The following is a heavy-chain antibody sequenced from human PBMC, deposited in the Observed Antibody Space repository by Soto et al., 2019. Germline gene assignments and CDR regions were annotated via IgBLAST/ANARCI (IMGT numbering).Heavy chain of an antibody. CDR3: ASDLSGRADV. Sequence: PGGSLRLSCAASGFTFSSYSMNWVRQAPGKGLVWVSRMNEDGGTTDYADSVKGRFTISRDNAKNTLYLQMNSLRVEDTAVYYCASDLSGRADVWGQGTTVTVSS. V-gene: IGHV3-74*01. D-gene: IGHD3-10*01. CDR1: GFTFSSYS. CDR2: MNEDGGTT. J-gene: IGHJ6*02.